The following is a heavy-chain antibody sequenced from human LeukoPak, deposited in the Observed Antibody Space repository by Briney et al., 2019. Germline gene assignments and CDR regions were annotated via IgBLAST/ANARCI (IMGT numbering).Heavy chain of an antibody. CDR1: GLTVSTSY. D-gene: IGHD3-10*01. Sequence: PGGSLRLPCAASGLTVSTSYMSWVRQSPGKGLEWVSLIYRGGNTFYADSVKGRFTISRDSSENTLYLHMNSLTAEDTALYFCAKYDGEGSKKGYSDNWGQGTLVTVSS. CDR2: IYRGGNT. V-gene: IGHV3-66*01. CDR3: AKYDGEGSKKGYSDN. J-gene: IGHJ4*02.